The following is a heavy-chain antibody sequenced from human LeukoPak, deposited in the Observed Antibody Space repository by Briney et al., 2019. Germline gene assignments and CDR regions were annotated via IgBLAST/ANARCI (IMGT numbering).Heavy chain of an antibody. CDR1: GGSFSGYY. V-gene: IGHV4-34*01. D-gene: IGHD3-10*01. CDR2: INHSGST. J-gene: IGHJ4*02. CDR3: ARAGFGLAPHRGTPFDY. Sequence: SETLSLTCAVYGGSFSGYYWSWIRQPPGKGLEWIGEINHSGSTNYNPSLKSRVTISIDTSKNQFSLKLTSVTAADTAVYYCARAGFGLAPHRGTPFDYWGQGTLVTVSS.